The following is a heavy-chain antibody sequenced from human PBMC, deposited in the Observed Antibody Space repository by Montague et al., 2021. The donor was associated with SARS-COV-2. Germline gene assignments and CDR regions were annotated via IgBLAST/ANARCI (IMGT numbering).Heavy chain of an antibody. Sequence: PALVKPTKTLTLTCNFSGSSLSTSGLCVSWIRQPPGKALEWLARIDWDDDKYYSTSLKTRLTISKDTSKNQVVLTMTNMDPVDTATYYCARTYVPGAFDIWGQGTMVTVSS. CDR3: ARTYVPGAFDI. CDR1: GSSLSTSGLC. V-gene: IGHV2-70*11. J-gene: IGHJ3*02. CDR2: IDWDDDK. D-gene: IGHD1-14*01.